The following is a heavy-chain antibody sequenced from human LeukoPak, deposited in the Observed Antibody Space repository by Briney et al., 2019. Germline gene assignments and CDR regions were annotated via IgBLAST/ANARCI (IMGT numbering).Heavy chain of an antibody. Sequence: GGSLRLSCAASGFTFSSYWMSWVRQAPGKGLEWVANIKQDGFEKYYVDSVKGRFTISRDNAKNSLYLQMNSLRAEDTAVYYCAKQHSSDWNGVAEYFQHWGQGTLVTVSS. CDR3: AKQHSSDWNGVAEYFQH. CDR1: GFTFSSYW. J-gene: IGHJ1*01. V-gene: IGHV3-7*03. CDR2: IKQDGFEK. D-gene: IGHD6-19*01.